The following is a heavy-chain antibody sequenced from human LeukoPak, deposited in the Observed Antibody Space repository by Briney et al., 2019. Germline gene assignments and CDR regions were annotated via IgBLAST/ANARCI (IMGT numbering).Heavy chain of an antibody. J-gene: IGHJ5*02. V-gene: IGHV3-23*01. CDR2: ISGSGGTT. D-gene: IGHD3-3*01. Sequence: GGSLRLSCAASGFTFSSYAMSWVRQAPGKGLEWVSAISGSGGTTYYADSVKGRFTISRDNSKNTLYLQMNSLRAEDTALYYCAKGGVVIVRNWFDPWGQGTLVTVSS. CDR3: AKGGVVIVRNWFDP. CDR1: GFTFSSYA.